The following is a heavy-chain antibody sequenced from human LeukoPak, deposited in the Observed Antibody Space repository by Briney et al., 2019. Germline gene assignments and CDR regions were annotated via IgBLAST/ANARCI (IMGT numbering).Heavy chain of an antibody. D-gene: IGHD3-10*01. Sequence: SETLSLTCTVSGGSISSYYWSWIRQPPGKGLEWIGYIYYSGSTNYNPSLKSRVTISVDTSKNQFSLKLSSVTTADTAVYYCARDRYYYGSGSSQWGDAFDIWGQGTMVTVSS. J-gene: IGHJ3*02. CDR1: GGSISSYY. CDR3: ARDRYYYGSGSSQWGDAFDI. CDR2: IYYSGST. V-gene: IGHV4-59*01.